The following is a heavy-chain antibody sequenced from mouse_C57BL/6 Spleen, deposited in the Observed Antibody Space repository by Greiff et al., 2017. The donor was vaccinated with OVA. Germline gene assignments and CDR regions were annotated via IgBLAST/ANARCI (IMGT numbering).Heavy chain of an antibody. D-gene: IGHD2-2*01. Sequence: QVQLQQSGAELVRPGASVKLSCKASGYTFTDYYINWVKQRPGQGLEWIARIYPGSGNTYYNEKFKGKATLTAEKSSSTAYMQLSSLTSEDSAVYCCAREDGYDEGGHYFDYWGQGTTLTVSS. J-gene: IGHJ2*01. CDR1: GYTFTDYY. CDR3: AREDGYDEGGHYFDY. CDR2: IYPGSGNT. V-gene: IGHV1-76*01.